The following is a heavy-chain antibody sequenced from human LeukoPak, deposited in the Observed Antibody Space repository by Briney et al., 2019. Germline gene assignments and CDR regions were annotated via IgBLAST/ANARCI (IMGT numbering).Heavy chain of an antibody. J-gene: IGHJ4*02. CDR3: AKPAVSGWYGFDY. D-gene: IGHD6-19*01. CDR1: GYTFTSYY. V-gene: IGHV1-46*01. CDR2: INPSGGST. Sequence: ASVKVSCKASGYTFTSYYMHWVRQAPGQGLEWMGIINPSGGSTSYAQKFQGRVTMTRDMSTSTVYVELSSLRSEDTAVYYCAKPAVSGWYGFDYWGQGTLVTVSS.